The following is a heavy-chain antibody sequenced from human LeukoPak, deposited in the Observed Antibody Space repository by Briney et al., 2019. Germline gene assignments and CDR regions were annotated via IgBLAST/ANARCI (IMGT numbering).Heavy chain of an antibody. V-gene: IGHV4-30-4*01. Sequence: PSQTLSLTCTVSGGSIRSDDSYWTWMRQTPGKGLEWIGYMYYSGSTYFYPSLKSRVSISEDTSKSQISLKLTSVTAADTAVYYCARDKWVKAGSSWLHYAMDVWGQGTTVIVSS. CDR1: GGSIRSDDSY. J-gene: IGHJ6*02. CDR3: ARDKWVKAGSSWLHYAMDV. D-gene: IGHD6-13*01. CDR2: MYYSGST.